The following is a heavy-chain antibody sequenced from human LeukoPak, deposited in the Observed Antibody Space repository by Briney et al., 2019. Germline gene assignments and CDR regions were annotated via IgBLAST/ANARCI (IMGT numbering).Heavy chain of an antibody. V-gene: IGHV3-33*01. CDR3: ARMGYDSSGYYVAPCDY. CDR1: GFTFSSYG. D-gene: IGHD3-22*01. Sequence: GGSLRLSCAASGFTFSSYGMHWVRQAPGKGLEWVAAIWYDGSNKYYADSVKGRFTISRDNSKNTLYLQMNSLRAEDTAVYYCARMGYDSSGYYVAPCDYWGQGTLVTVSS. CDR2: IWYDGSNK. J-gene: IGHJ4*02.